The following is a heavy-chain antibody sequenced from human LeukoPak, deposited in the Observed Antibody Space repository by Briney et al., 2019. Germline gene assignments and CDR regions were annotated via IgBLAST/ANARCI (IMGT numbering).Heavy chain of an antibody. CDR3: AKYSGSYYYPPNWDS. Sequence: GGSLRLSCAASGFTFSNYAMTWVRQAPGKGLEWVSGISGSGSSTYYADSVKGRFTLSRDYPKNTLYPQMNSLRAEDTAVYFCAKYSGSYYYPPNWDSWGQGTLVTVSS. D-gene: IGHD1-26*01. J-gene: IGHJ4*02. CDR1: GFTFSNYA. V-gene: IGHV3-23*01. CDR2: ISGSGSST.